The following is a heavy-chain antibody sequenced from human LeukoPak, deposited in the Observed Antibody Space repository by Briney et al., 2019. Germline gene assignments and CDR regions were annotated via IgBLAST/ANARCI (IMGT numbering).Heavy chain of an antibody. J-gene: IGHJ4*02. V-gene: IGHV4-59*08. CDR3: ARHDEVPVIRRGFGF. CDR1: AVSLSHYY. D-gene: IGHD4/OR15-4a*01. Sequence: PSETLSLTCTGYAVSLSHYYWSWIRQPPGQGLKWIGYIVYNGATYYNRSLKSRLTMSVDTSTNQFSLSLNSVTAADTAVYFCARHDEVPVIRRGFGFWGPGILVTVSS. CDR2: IVYNGAT.